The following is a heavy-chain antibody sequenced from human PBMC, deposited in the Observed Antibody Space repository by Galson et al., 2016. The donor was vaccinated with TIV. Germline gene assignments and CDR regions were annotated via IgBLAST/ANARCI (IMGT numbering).Heavy chain of an antibody. CDR1: GGSISNGDYY. V-gene: IGHV4-30-4*08. J-gene: IGHJ6*02. Sequence: TLSLTCFVSGGSISNGDYYWSWIRQSPGKGLEWIGYIYYSGSTHYNPSLKSRVTISVSRSKNHFSLRLNSVTAADTAVYYCARVVGSYYYGMDVWGLGTTVTVSS. D-gene: IGHD2-15*01. CDR3: ARVVGSYYYGMDV. CDR2: IYYSGST.